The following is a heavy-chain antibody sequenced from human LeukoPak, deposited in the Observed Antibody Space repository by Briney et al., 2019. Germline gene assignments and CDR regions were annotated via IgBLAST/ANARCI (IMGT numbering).Heavy chain of an antibody. CDR2: INHSGST. CDR1: GGSFSGYY. Sequence: PSETLSLTCAVYGGSFSGYYWSWIRQPPGKGLEWIGEINHSGSTNYNPSLKSRVTISVDTSKNQFSLKLSSVTAADTAVYYCAREKWELLDYWGQGTLVTVSS. CDR3: AREKWELLDY. J-gene: IGHJ4*02. D-gene: IGHD1-26*01. V-gene: IGHV4-34*01.